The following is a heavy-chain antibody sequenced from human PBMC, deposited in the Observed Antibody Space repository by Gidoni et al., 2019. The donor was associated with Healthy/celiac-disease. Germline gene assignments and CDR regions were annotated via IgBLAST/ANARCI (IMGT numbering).Heavy chain of an antibody. CDR1: GGSISSGGYY. V-gene: IGHV4-31*03. D-gene: IGHD7-27*01. J-gene: IGHJ3*02. CDR3: ASDNWGSGYSDAFDI. Sequence: QVQLQESGPGLVKPSQTLSLTCTFSGGSISSGGYYWSWSRQHPGKGLEWIGYIYYSGSTYYNPSLKSRVTISVDTSKNQFSLKLSSVTAADTAVYYCASDNWGSGYSDAFDIWGQGTMVTVSS. CDR2: IYYSGST.